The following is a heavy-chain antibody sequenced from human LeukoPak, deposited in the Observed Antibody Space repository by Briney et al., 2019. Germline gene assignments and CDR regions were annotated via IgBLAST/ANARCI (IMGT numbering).Heavy chain of an antibody. V-gene: IGHV4-34*01. CDR1: GGSFSGYY. CDR3: ASGYSYGYNALDY. D-gene: IGHD5-18*01. J-gene: IGHJ4*02. CDR2: INHSGST. Sequence: KPSETLSLTCAVYGGSFSGYYWNWIRQPPGKGLEWIGEINHSGSTNYNPSLKSRVTISVDTSKNQFSLKLSSVTVADTAVYYCASGYSYGYNALDYWGQGTLVTVSS.